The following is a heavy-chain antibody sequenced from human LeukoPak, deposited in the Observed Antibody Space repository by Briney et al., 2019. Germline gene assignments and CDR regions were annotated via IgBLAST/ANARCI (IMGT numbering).Heavy chain of an antibody. CDR3: APTHQYCSGGSCYNNWFDP. D-gene: IGHD2-15*01. Sequence: GGSLRLSCAASGFTFSSYAMSWVRQAPGKGLEWVSAISGSGGSTYYADSVKGRFTISRDNSKNTLYLQMNSLRAEDTAVYCCAPTHQYCSGGSCYNNWFDPWGQGTLVTVSS. V-gene: IGHV3-23*01. J-gene: IGHJ5*02. CDR2: ISGSGGST. CDR1: GFTFSSYA.